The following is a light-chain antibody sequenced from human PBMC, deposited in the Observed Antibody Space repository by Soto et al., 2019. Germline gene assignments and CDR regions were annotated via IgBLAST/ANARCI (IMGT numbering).Light chain of an antibody. Sequence: QSALTQPASVSGSPGQSITISCTGTSSDVGSYNLVSWYQQHPGKAPKLMIYEGSKRPSGVSNRFSGSKSGNTASLTISGLQAEDEADYYFCSYAGRSTGVFGGGTKLTVL. CDR1: SSDVGSYNL. CDR3: CSYAGRSTGV. V-gene: IGLV2-23*01. CDR2: EGS. J-gene: IGLJ3*02.